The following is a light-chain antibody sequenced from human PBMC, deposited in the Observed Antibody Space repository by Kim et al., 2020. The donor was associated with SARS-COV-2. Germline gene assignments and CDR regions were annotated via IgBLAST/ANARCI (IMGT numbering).Light chain of an antibody. CDR2: DAS. CDR1: QAISNY. V-gene: IGKV1-33*01. CDR3: EQYGNLLA. Sequence: DILLTQSPSSLSASVGDRVTITCQASQAISNYLNWYQQKPGKAPKLLIYDASNMETGVPSRFSGSGSGTDFTFTSCRLQPEDFATYYCEQYGNLLAFGQWTKVDIK. J-gene: IGKJ1*01.